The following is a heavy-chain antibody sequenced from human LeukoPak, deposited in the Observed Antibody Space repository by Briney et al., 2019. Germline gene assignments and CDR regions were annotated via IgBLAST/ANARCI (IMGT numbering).Heavy chain of an antibody. Sequence: GASVKVSCKASGYTFTSYAMNWERQAPGQGLEWMGWINTNTGNPTYAQGFTGRFVFSLDTSVSTAYLQISSLKAEDTAVYYCARGPNITMVRGVAYIPVDYWGQGTLVTVSS. CDR2: INTNTGNP. J-gene: IGHJ4*02. V-gene: IGHV7-4-1*02. CDR3: ARGPNITMVRGVAYIPVDY. D-gene: IGHD3-10*01. CDR1: GYTFTSYA.